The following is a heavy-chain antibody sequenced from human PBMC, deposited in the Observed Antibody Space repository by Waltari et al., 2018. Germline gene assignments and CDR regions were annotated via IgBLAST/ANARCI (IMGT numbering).Heavy chain of an antibody. CDR3: ASTPGLGGVLTYRDY. D-gene: IGHD2-8*02. V-gene: IGHV4-30-2*01. J-gene: IGHJ4*02. CDR1: GGSISSGGYS. CDR2: IYHSGST. Sequence: QLQLQESGSGLVKPSQTLSLTCAVSGGSISSGGYSWSWIRQPPGKGLEWIGYIYHSGSTYYNPSLKSRVTISVDRSKNQFSLKLSSVTAADTAVYYCASTPGLGGVLTYRDYWGQGTLVTVSS.